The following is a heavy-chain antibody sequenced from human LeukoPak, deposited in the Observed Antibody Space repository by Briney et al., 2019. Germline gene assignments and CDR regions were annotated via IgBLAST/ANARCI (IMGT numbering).Heavy chain of an antibody. CDR1: GFTFTTYS. Sequence: GGSLRLSCAASGFTFTTYSMNWVRQAPGKEPEWVSAVSSSSDYIYYADSVRGRFTISRDNAKNSLYLQMNSLRAEDTAVYYCARKGGFDYWGQGTLVTVSS. CDR3: ARKGGFDY. D-gene: IGHD3-16*01. J-gene: IGHJ4*02. V-gene: IGHV3-21*01. CDR2: VSSSSDYI.